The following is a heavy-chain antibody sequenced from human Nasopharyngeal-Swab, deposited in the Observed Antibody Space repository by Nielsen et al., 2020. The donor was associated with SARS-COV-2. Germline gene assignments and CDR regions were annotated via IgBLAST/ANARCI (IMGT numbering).Heavy chain of an antibody. J-gene: IGHJ4*02. CDR1: GGSVSGYY. CDR2: INHSGST. V-gene: IGHV4-34*01. D-gene: IGHD3-10*01. CDR3: ATMVRGASLDY. Sequence: SETLSLTCAVYGGSVSGYYWSWIRQPPGKGLEWIGEINHSGSTNYNPSLKSRVTISVDTSKNQFSLKLSSVTAADTAVYYCATMVRGASLDYWGQGTLVTVSS.